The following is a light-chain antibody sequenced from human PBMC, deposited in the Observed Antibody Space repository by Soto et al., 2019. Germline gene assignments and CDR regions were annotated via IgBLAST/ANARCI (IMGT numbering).Light chain of an antibody. J-gene: IGKJ5*01. CDR1: QSISSX. CDR3: QQSYSTPRVT. V-gene: IGKV1-39*01. CDR2: XXS. Sequence: DVQRTQYKSSLSASVGDRVTVACRSIQSISSXLNXXXXXXXXXXXXXXXXXSXLQSGVPSRFSGSGSGTDFTLTISSLQPEDFATYYCQQSYSTPRVTFGQGTRLEIK.